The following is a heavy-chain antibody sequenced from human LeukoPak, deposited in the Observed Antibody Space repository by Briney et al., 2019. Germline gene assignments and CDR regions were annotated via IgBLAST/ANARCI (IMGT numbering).Heavy chain of an antibody. J-gene: IGHJ4*02. Sequence: PGGSLRLSCAASGFTFRSYAMHWVRQAPGKGLEWVAVTSYDGRNKDYADSVRGRFTTSRDNSKNTLYLQMNSLRTEDTAVYYCASRSSIWSGYQDTLYYFDSWGQGTLVTVSS. CDR1: GFTFRSYA. D-gene: IGHD3-3*01. CDR2: TSYDGRNK. V-gene: IGHV3-30*04. CDR3: ASRSSIWSGYQDTLYYFDS.